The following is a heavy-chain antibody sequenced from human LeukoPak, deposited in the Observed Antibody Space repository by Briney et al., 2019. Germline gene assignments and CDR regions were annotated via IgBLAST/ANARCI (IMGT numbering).Heavy chain of an antibody. V-gene: IGHV4-34*01. CDR3: AIEKGYCSGGSCYSGQH. D-gene: IGHD2-15*01. CDR1: GGAFSGYY. CDR2: MSHSGST. J-gene: IGHJ1*01. Sequence: SESLSLTCAVYGGAFSGYYWSWIRQPPGKGLEWIGGMSHSGSTNYNPSLKSRVTISVDTSKNQFSLKLSSVTAADTAVYYWAIEKGYCSGGSCYSGQHWGQGTLVTVSS.